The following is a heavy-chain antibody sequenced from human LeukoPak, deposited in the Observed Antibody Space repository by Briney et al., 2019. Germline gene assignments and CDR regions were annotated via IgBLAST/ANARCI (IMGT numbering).Heavy chain of an antibody. CDR1: GFTFSSYV. J-gene: IGHJ4*02. CDR2: ISGSGGST. V-gene: IGHV3-23*01. D-gene: IGHD3-22*01. Sequence: PGGSLRLSCAASGFTFSSYVMSWVRQAPGKGLQWVSAISGSGGSTYYADSVKGRFTISRDNSKNTLYLQMNSLRAEDTAVYYCAKEGVFGYYDSSGYFDYWGQGSLVTVSS. CDR3: AKEGVFGYYDSSGYFDY.